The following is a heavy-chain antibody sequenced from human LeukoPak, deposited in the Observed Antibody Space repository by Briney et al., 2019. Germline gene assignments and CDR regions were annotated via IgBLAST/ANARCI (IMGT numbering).Heavy chain of an antibody. J-gene: IGHJ3*02. D-gene: IGHD2-15*01. V-gene: IGHV3-7*03. Sequence: GGSLRLSCAASGFTFRNFWMNWARQAPGKGLEWVASIMKDGGQKKYVDSVKGRFTISRDNAQDSLYLQMSGLRAEDTAMYYCARRRGSPDAFDIWGQGTMVTVSS. CDR3: ARRRGSPDAFDI. CDR2: IMKDGGQK. CDR1: GFTFRNFW.